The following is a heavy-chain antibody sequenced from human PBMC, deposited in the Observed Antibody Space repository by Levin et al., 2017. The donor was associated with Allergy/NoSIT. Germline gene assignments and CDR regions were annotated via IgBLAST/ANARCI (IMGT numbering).Heavy chain of an antibody. J-gene: IGHJ5*02. CDR1: GGSMSSGGYA. CDR2: IYPSGTT. D-gene: IGHD2-2*02. CDR3: ARAVVAAIGDWFDT. Sequence: KPSETLSLTCAVSGGSMSSGGYAWSWIRQPPGKGLEWIGHIYPSGTTYYNPSLRSRVTISEDRSKNQFSLKLTSVTAADTAVYYCARAVVAAIGDWFDTWGQGTLVTVSS. V-gene: IGHV4-30-2*01.